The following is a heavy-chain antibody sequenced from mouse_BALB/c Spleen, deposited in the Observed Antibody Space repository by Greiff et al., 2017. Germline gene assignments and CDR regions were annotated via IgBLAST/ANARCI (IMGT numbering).Heavy chain of an antibody. J-gene: IGHJ4*01. Sequence: VQLQQPGAELVKPGASVKLSCKASGYTFTSYWMHWVKQRPGQGLEWIGEINPSNGRTNYNEKFKSKATLTVDKSSSTAYMQLISLTSEDSAVYYCARGVFFYAMDYWGQGTSVTVSS. CDR2: INPSNGRT. CDR1: GYTFTSYW. CDR3: ARGVFFYAMDY. V-gene: IGHV1S81*02.